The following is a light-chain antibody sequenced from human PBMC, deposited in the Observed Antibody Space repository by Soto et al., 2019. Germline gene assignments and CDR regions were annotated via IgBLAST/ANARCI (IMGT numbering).Light chain of an antibody. CDR3: SSYTSTTTRG. CDR1: SSDVGGYNY. V-gene: IGLV2-14*03. Sequence: QSVLTQPASVSGSPGQSITISCTGTSSDVGGYNYVSWYQQHPGKGPKLMIYEVSNRPSGVSNRFSGSKFGNTATLTISGLQAEDEADYYCSSYTSTTTRGFGTGTKVTVL. J-gene: IGLJ1*01. CDR2: EVS.